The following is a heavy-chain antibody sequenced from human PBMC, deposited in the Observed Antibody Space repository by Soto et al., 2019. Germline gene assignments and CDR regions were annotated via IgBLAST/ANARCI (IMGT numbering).Heavy chain of an antibody. J-gene: IGHJ4*02. CDR3: ARVYYYGSGSADYFDY. CDR2: INAGNGNT. V-gene: IGHV1-3*01. CDR1: GYTFTSYA. D-gene: IGHD3-10*01. Sequence: ASVKVSCKASGYTFTSYAMHWVRQAPGQRLEWMGWINAGNGNTKYSQKFQGRVTITRDTSASTAYMELSSPRSEDTAVYYCARVYYYGSGSADYFDYWGQGTLVTVSS.